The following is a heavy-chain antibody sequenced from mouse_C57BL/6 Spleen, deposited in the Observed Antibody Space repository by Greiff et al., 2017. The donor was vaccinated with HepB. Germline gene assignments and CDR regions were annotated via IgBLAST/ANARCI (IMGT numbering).Heavy chain of an antibody. Sequence: VKLQESGPGLVAPSQSLSITCTVSGFSFTSYAISWVRQPPGKGLEWLGVIWTGGGTNYNSALKSRLSISKDNSKSQVYLKMNSLTTEDTARYYCAREEVYSTGYVDYWGQGTLVTVS. D-gene: IGHD3-2*02. CDR2: IWTGGGT. V-gene: IGHV2-9-1*01. J-gene: IGHJ3*01. CDR3: AREEVYSTGYVDY. CDR1: GFSFTSYA.